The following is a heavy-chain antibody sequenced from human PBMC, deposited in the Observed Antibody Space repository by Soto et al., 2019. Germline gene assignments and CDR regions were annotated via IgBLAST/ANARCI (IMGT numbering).Heavy chain of an antibody. CDR3: ARLTIYCSGGSCYYYYYYGMDV. V-gene: IGHV1-8*01. CDR1: GYTFTSYD. D-gene: IGHD2-15*01. CDR2: MNPNSGNT. Sequence: QVQLVQSGAEVKKPGASVKVSCKASGYTFTSYDINWVRQATGQGLEWMGWMNPNSGNTGYAQKFQGRVTMTRNTSISTAYMELSSLRSEDTAVYYCARLTIYCSGGSCYYYYYYGMDVWGQGTTVTVSS. J-gene: IGHJ6*02.